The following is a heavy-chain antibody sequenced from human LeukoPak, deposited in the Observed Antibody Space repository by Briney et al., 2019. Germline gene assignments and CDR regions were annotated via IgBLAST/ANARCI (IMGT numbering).Heavy chain of an antibody. Sequence: SETLSLTCAVYGASFSGYYWSWIRQPPGKGLEWIGEINHSGSTNHNPSLKSRVTISVDTSKNQFSLKLSSVTAADTAVYYCARVIVGATISPFDYWGQGTLVTVSS. D-gene: IGHD1-26*01. CDR2: INHSGST. CDR3: ARVIVGATISPFDY. CDR1: GASFSGYY. V-gene: IGHV4-34*01. J-gene: IGHJ4*02.